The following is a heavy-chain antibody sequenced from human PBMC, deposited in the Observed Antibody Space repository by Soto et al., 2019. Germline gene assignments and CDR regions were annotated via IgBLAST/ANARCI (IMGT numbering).Heavy chain of an antibody. J-gene: IGHJ5*02. D-gene: IGHD1-1*01. V-gene: IGHV4-34*01. Sequence: SETLSLTCAVYGGSFSCYYWSWIRQPPGKGLEWIGEINHSGSTNYNPSLKSRVTISVDTSKNQFSLKLSSVTAADTAVYYCARGGGTNWFDPWGQGTLVTVSS. CDR2: INHSGST. CDR1: GGSFSCYY. CDR3: ARGGGTNWFDP.